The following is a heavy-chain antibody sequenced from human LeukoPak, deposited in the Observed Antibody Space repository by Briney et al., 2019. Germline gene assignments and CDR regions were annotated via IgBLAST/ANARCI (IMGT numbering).Heavy chain of an antibody. Sequence: PGGSLRLSCAASGFTLSDYNMRWIRQAPGKGLEWVSSISRSGSTIYYADSVKGRFTISRDNAKNSLYLQMNSLRAEDTAVYYCAELGITMIGGVWGKGTTVTISS. D-gene: IGHD3-10*02. CDR3: AELGITMIGGV. CDR1: GFTLSDYN. CDR2: ISRSGSTI. J-gene: IGHJ6*04. V-gene: IGHV3-11*04.